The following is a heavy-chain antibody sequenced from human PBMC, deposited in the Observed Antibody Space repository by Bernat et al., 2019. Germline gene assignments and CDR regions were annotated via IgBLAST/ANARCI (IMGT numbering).Heavy chain of an antibody. CDR2: IYYSGST. J-gene: IGHJ4*02. Sequence: QLQLQESGPRLVKPSETLSLTCTVSGCSISSSSYHWGGIRQPPGKGLEGIGSIYYSGSTYYNPSLKSRVTITVDTSKNHFALTLSSVTAADTTVYYCARHRVLRYFDWFDYWGQGTLVTVSS. D-gene: IGHD3-9*01. CDR1: GCSISSSSYH. V-gene: IGHV4-39*01. CDR3: ARHRVLRYFDWFDY.